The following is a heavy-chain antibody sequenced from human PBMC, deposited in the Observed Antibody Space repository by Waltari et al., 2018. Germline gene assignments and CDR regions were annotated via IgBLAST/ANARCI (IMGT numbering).Heavy chain of an antibody. CDR3: ARDRGRGLYLDS. D-gene: IGHD2-15*01. CDR1: GDSMSGSDF. Sequence: QLQLHQSGPGLVKPSESLSLTCVVSGDSMSGSDFWSWVRQSPRKGLEWIGQVHRTGRTNYNPSLAGRVTVSIDTSNKQCSLTVSSPTAADTAIYYCARDRGRGLYLDSWGQGTLVTVSP. V-gene: IGHV4-4*02. J-gene: IGHJ4*02. CDR2: VHRTGRT.